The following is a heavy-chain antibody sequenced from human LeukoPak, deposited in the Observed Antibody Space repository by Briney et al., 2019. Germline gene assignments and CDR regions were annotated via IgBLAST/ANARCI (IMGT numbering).Heavy chain of an antibody. J-gene: IGHJ4*02. CDR1: GDSIGRGDYY. V-gene: IGHV4-30-4*01. Sequence: SETLSLTCTVSGDSIGRGDYYWSWLRQPPGKGLEWIGCISYSGSTYYDPSLKSRLTISVDTSKNQFSLRLSSVTAADTAVYYCARGLISVSYFDYWGQGTLVTVSS. CDR3: ARGLISVSYFDY. CDR2: ISYSGST. D-gene: IGHD5/OR15-5a*01.